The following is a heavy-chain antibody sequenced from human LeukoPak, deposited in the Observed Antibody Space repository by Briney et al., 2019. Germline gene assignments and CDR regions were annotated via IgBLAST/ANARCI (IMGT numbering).Heavy chain of an antibody. D-gene: IGHD5-18*01. CDR2: IGGGGGGS. Sequence: PGGSLRLSCAASGFIFSSYDMTWVRQAPGRGLEWVSTIGGGGGGSYYADSVKGRFTISRDNAKNSLYLQMNSLRAEDTAVYYCARRATSGRGYSYGLDYWGQGTLVTVSS. J-gene: IGHJ4*02. CDR1: GFIFSSYD. V-gene: IGHV3-23*01. CDR3: ARRATSGRGYSYGLDY.